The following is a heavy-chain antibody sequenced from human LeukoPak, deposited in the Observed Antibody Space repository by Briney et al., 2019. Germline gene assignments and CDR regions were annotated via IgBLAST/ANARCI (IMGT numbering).Heavy chain of an antibody. Sequence: PSETLSLTCTVSGGSISTSSYYWGWVRQPPGKGLEWIGNIFYSGSTYYSPSLKSRVTISLDTSRNQFSLKLNSVTAADTAVYYCTREGPPVHYTGYYDYWGQGTLVTVSS. CDR1: GGSISTSSYY. J-gene: IGHJ4*02. CDR2: IFYSGST. D-gene: IGHD3-9*01. CDR3: TREGPPVHYTGYYDY. V-gene: IGHV4-39*07.